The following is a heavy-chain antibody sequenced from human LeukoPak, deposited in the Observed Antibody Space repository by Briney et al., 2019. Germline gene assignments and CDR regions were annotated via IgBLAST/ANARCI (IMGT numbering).Heavy chain of an antibody. J-gene: IGHJ4*02. CDR2: INPNSGGT. Sequence: ASVKVSCKASGYTFTGYYMHWVRQAPGQGLEWMGWINPNSGGTNYAQKFQGRVTMTRDTSISTAYMELSRLGSDDTAVYYCARQIFGVVIVFDYWGQGTLVTVSS. D-gene: IGHD3-3*01. V-gene: IGHV1-2*02. CDR1: GYTFTGYY. CDR3: ARQIFGVVIVFDY.